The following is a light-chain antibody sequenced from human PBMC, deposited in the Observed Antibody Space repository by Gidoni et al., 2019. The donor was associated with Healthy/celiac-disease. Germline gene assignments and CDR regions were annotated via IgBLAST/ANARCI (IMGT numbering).Light chain of an antibody. J-gene: IGKJ4*01. CDR3: QQANSFPPLT. CDR2: PAS. CDR1: QGIRSW. V-gene: IGKV1D-12*01. Sequence: DIQMTQSPSSVSASVGERVTITCRASQGIRSWLAWYQQKPGKAPKLLIYPASSLQSWGPSRFSGSGSGTDFTLTISSLQPEDFATYYCQQANSFPPLTFGGXTKVEIK.